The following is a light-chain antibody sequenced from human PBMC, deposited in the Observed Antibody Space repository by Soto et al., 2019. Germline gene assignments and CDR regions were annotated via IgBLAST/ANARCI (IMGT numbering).Light chain of an antibody. V-gene: IGKV3-15*01. CDR3: QQYNNWSPYT. J-gene: IGKJ2*01. CDR1: QSVSSN. CDR2: GAS. Sequence: EIVMTQYPATLSVYPGERDTNSCRASQSVSSNLEWSQQKPGQAPRLLIYGASTRATGSPARFSESGPGTEFNLTISSLHSLDFAGYYCQQYNNWSPYTFGQGTKVAIK.